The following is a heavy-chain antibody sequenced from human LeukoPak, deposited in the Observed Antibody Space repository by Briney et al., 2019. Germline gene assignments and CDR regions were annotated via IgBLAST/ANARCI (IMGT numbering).Heavy chain of an antibody. D-gene: IGHD2-21*02. CDR3: ARADNRIVAVTADTFDY. CDR2: ISAYNGNT. J-gene: IGHJ4*02. V-gene: IGHV1-18*01. CDR1: GYIFTHFG. Sequence: GASVTVSCKASGYIFTHFGFSWVRQAPGQGLEWMGWISAYNGNTHYSERHQGRVTMTTDTSTSTAYMELRSLTSDDTAVYYCARADNRIVAVTADTFDYWGQGTLITVSS.